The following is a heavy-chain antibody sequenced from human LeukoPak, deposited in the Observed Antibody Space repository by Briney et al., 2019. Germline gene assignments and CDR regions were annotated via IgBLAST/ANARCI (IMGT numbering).Heavy chain of an antibody. CDR1: GGPISSSDYY. Sequence: SESLSLTCSVSGGPISSSDYYWGWIRQPPGKGLEWIGMRSCTRNTYYTPSLKSRVTISVDTSNNLFSLRLSSVTAGDTAVYYCARLTHSYYADSSGYYPYYYMDVWGKGTTVTVSS. J-gene: IGHJ6*03. D-gene: IGHD3-22*01. V-gene: IGHV4-39*02. CDR3: ARLTHSYYADSSGYYPYYYMDV. CDR2: RSCTRNT.